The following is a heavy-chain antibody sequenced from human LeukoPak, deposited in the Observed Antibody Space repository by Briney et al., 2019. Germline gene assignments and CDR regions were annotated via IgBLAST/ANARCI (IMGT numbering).Heavy chain of an antibody. Sequence: DTLSLTCTGSRGSLISYSHYWACLCQPPWEGLECHGSIYYSGTTYYNPSLKSRVTISVDTSKNQFSLKLSSVTAADTAVYYCARQIMTGTKRFDPWGQGTLVTVSS. CDR2: IYYSGTT. D-gene: IGHD1-1*01. CDR1: RGSLISYSHY. J-gene: IGHJ5*02. V-gene: IGHV4-39*01. CDR3: ARQIMTGTKRFDP.